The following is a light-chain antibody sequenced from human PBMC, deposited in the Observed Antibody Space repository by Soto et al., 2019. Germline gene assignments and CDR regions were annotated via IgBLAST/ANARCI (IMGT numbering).Light chain of an antibody. V-gene: IGLV1-40*01. CDR3: SSYTSSSTLEV. CDR2: GNN. CDR1: SSNIGAGSD. Sequence: QSVLTQPPSVSGAPGQRVTISCTGSSSNIGAGSDVHWYRHLPGTAPKLLIFGNNNRPSGVPDRFSGSRSGTSASLAITGLQAEDEADYYCSSYTSSSTLEVFGGGTKLTVL. J-gene: IGLJ2*01.